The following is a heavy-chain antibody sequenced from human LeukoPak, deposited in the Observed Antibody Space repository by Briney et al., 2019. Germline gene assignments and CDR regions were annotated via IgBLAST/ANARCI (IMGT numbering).Heavy chain of an antibody. D-gene: IGHD3-10*01. CDR3: ARLIHYYGSGSYSYYYYYYMDV. CDR2: IYTSGST. Sequence: SETLSLTCTVSGGSISSYYWSWIRQPAGKGLEWIGRIYTSGSTNYNPSLKSRVTMSVDTSKNQFSLKLSSVTAADTAVYYCARLIHYYGSGSYSYYYYYYMDVWGKGTRSPSP. CDR1: GGSISSYY. V-gene: IGHV4-4*07. J-gene: IGHJ6*03.